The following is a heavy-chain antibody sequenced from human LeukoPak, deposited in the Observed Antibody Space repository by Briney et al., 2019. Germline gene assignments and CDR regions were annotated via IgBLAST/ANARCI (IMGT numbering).Heavy chain of an antibody. D-gene: IGHD5-18*01. CDR2: IRYDGSNK. V-gene: IGHV3-30*02. CDR1: GFTFSSYG. Sequence: PGGTLRLSCAASGFTFSSYGMHWVRQAPGKGLEWVAFIRYDGSNKYYADSVKGRFTISRDNSKNTLYLQMNSLRAEDTAVYYCAKEQDTWIQLWLPYFDYWGQGTLVTVSS. CDR3: AKEQDTWIQLWLPYFDY. J-gene: IGHJ4*02.